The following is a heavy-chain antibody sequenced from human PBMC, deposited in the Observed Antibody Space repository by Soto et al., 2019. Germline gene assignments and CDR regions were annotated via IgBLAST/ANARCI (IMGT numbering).Heavy chain of an antibody. V-gene: IGHV4-39*01. CDR2: IYYSGST. J-gene: IGHJ6*02. CDR1: GGSISSSSYY. Sequence: QLQLQESGPGLVKPSETLSLTCTVSGGSISSSSYYWGWIRQPPGKGLEWIGSIYYSGSTYYNPSLKSRVPISVDTSKNQFSLKLSSVTAADTAVYYCARHRIIAAAGTGYYGMDVWGQGTTVTVSS. CDR3: ARHRIIAAAGTGYYGMDV. D-gene: IGHD6-13*01.